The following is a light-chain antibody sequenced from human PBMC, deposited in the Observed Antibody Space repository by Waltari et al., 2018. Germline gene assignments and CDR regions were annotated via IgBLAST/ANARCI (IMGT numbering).Light chain of an antibody. V-gene: IGLV2-14*01. CDR1: SSDVGGYNY. CDR2: DVS. CDR3: SSYTSSSTLAV. J-gene: IGLJ3*02. Sequence: QSALPQPASVSGSPGQSITISCTGTSSDVGGYNYVSWYQQHPGKAPKVMIYDVSNRTSGVSNRFSGSKSGNTASLTISGLQGEDEADYYCSSYTSSSTLAVFGGGTKLTVL.